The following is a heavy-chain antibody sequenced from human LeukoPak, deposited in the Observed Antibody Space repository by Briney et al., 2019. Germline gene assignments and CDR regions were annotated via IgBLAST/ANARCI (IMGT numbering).Heavy chain of an antibody. V-gene: IGHV4-59*01. Sequence: SETLSLTCTVSGGSISSYYWSWIREPPGKGLEWIGYIYNSGSTNYNHSLKSRVTISEDMSNNQFSLKLSSVTAADTAVYYCARALRLWGGNSGIAFDIWGQGTMVTVSS. CDR2: IYNSGST. CDR1: GGSISSYY. D-gene: IGHD4-23*01. CDR3: ARALRLWGGNSGIAFDI. J-gene: IGHJ3*02.